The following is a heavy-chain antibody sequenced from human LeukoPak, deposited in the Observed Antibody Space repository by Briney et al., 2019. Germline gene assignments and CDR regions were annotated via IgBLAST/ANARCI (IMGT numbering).Heavy chain of an antibody. CDR3: ARVNPQRPDCSSTSCFADAFDI. CDR2: IYTGGTK. J-gene: IGHJ3*02. D-gene: IGHD2-2*01. CDR1: GFSVSNNY. V-gene: IGHV3-53*01. Sequence: GGSLRLSCVVSGFSVSNNYMSWVRQAPGKGLEWVSIIYTGGTKYYAGSVKGRFIISRDTSKNTLYLQMNSLRAEDTAVYYCARVNPQRPDCSSTSCFADAFDIWGQGTMVTVSS.